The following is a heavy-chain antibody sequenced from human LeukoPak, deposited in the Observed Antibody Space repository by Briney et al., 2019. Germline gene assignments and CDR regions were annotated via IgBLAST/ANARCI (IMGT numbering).Heavy chain of an antibody. V-gene: IGHV1-3*01. J-gene: IGHJ6*02. D-gene: IGHD5-18*01. CDR3: ARGGTAMDYYYGMDV. CDR1: GYTFTLYG. Sequence: ASVKVSCKTSGYTFTLYGIHWVRQAPGQRPEWMGWINADDGNTQYSQRFQGRVTITRDTSARTAYMELSRLKSEDTAVYYCARGGTAMDYYYGMDVWGQGTTVTVSS. CDR2: INADDGNT.